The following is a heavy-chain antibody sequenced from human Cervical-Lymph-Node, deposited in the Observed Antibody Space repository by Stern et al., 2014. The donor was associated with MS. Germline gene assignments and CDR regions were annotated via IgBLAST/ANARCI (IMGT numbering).Heavy chain of an antibody. J-gene: IGHJ5*02. D-gene: IGHD1-26*01. V-gene: IGHV2-5*02. CDR3: AHRSTSVAGAWAS. CDR1: GFLLTTSGVG. CDR2: LYWDDEK. Sequence: ITLKESGPTLVKPTQTLTLTCDFSGFLLTTSGVGVGWIRQPPGKALEWLALLYWDDEKRYSPSLKNRLSIITDTAKNQVVLTMTNMDPVDTGTYYCAHRSTSVAGAWASWGQGILVVVSS.